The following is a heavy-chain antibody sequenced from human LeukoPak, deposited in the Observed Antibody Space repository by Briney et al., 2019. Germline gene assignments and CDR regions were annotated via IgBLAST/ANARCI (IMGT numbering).Heavy chain of an antibody. V-gene: IGHV3-23*01. CDR2: ISGTGGST. D-gene: IGHD5-18*01. CDR1: GFTFNNYA. CDR3: AKDLHGSTYGNFDY. Sequence: SGGSLRLSCAASGFTFNNYAMSCVRQAPGKGLEWVSSISGTGGSTYYANSVKGRFTISRDNSKNTLYLQMNSLRAEDTAAYYCAKDLHGSTYGNFDYWGQGTLVTVSS. J-gene: IGHJ4*02.